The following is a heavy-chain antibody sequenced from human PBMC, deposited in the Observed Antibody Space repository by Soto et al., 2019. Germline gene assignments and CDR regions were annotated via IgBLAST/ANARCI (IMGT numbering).Heavy chain of an antibody. CDR3: ARTLGRLAVLNWFDP. Sequence: GASVKVSCKASGGTFSSYAISWVRQAPGQGLEWMGGIIPIFGTANYAQKFQGRVTITADESTSTAYMELSSLRSEDTAVYYCARTLGRLAVLNWFDPWGQGTRGTVS. CDR2: IIPIFGTA. CDR1: GGTFSSYA. J-gene: IGHJ5*02. V-gene: IGHV1-69*13.